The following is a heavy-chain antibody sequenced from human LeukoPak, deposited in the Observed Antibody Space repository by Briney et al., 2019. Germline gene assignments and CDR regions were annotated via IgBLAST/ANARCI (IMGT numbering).Heavy chain of an antibody. CDR2: IHNSGGYI. J-gene: IGHJ4*02. Sequence: PGGSLRLSCAASGFTFSTYSMNWVRQAPGKGLEWVSSIHNSGGYIFYADSVKGRFTISRDNAKNSLYLQMNSLRAEDTAVYYCARVDYYDILTGFYSGSDYWGQGTLVTVSS. D-gene: IGHD3-9*01. CDR3: ARVDYYDILTGFYSGSDY. CDR1: GFTFSTYS. V-gene: IGHV3-21*01.